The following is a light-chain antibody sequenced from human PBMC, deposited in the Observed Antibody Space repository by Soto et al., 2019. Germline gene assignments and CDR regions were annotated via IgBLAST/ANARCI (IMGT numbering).Light chain of an antibody. J-gene: IGKJ1*01. CDR1: QSVSRN. V-gene: IGKV3-15*01. CDR2: GAS. CDR3: QQYNNWPRT. Sequence: EIVMTQSPATLSVSPGERATLSCRASQSVSRNLAWYQQKPGQAPRLLIYGASTRATGIPARFSGSGSATEFTLSISSLQSEFFAVYSCQQYNNWPRTFGQPTQMEI.